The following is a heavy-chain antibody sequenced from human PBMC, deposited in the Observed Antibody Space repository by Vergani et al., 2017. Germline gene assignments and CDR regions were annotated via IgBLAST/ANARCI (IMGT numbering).Heavy chain of an antibody. CDR1: GFTFDDYA. Sequence: EVQLVESGGGLVQPGRSLRLSCAASGFTFDDYAMHWVRQAPGKGLEWVSGISWNSGAVDYADSVRGRFTISRDNAKNSLFLEMNSLRFEDTAVYFCTKESGYYHDRSGHGYDPFTGFDGWGEGTLVTVCS. CDR3: TKESGYYHDRSGHGYDPFTGFDG. J-gene: IGHJ3*01. D-gene: IGHD3-22*01. CDR2: ISWNSGAV. V-gene: IGHV3-9*01.